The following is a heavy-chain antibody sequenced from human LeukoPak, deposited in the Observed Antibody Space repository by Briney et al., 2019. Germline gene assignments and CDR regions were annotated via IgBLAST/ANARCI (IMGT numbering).Heavy chain of an antibody. CDR1: GYTFTGYY. CDR3: ARGDSSSWGWLDP. J-gene: IGHJ5*02. V-gene: IGHV1-2*04. Sequence: GASVKVSCKASGYTFTGYYMHWVRQAPGQGLEWMGWINPNSGGTNYAQKFQGWVTMTRGTSISTAYMELSRLRSDDTAVYYCARGDSSSWGWLDPWGQGTLVTVSS. CDR2: INPNSGGT. D-gene: IGHD6-13*01.